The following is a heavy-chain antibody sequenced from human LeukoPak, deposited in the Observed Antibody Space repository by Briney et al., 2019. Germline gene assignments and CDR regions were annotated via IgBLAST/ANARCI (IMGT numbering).Heavy chain of an antibody. V-gene: IGHV1-2*02. CDR1: GYTFTGSY. D-gene: IGHD3-22*01. J-gene: IGHJ4*02. CDR3: AKYYYDSYAGYYFDY. CDR2: INPNSGGT. Sequence: ASVKVSCKGSGYTFTGSYMHLVRQAPGQGLEWMGWINPNSGGTNYAQKFQGRVTMTRDTSISTAYMELSRLKSDDTAFYYCAKYYYDSYAGYYFDYWGQGTLVTVSS.